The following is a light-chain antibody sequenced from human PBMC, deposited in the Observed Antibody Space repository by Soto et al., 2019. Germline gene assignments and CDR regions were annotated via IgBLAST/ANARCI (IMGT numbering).Light chain of an antibody. V-gene: IGKV1D-16*01. CDR2: ATS. CDR1: QSIRNW. J-gene: IGKJ4*01. CDR3: QQYDNFPPT. Sequence: DVQMTQSPSSLSESVGDRVTITCRASQSIRNWLAWYQQKPGKAPKSLIYATSTLQTGVPSRFSGSGSGTDFTLIISSLQPEDFAIYYCQQYDNFPPTFGGGTKVEI.